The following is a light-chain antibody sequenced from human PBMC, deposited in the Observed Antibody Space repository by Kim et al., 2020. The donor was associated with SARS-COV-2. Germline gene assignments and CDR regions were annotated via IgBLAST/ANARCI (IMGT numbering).Light chain of an antibody. Sequence: ATINCKSSQSVLYSSNNKNYLALYQQKPGQPPKLLIYWASTRESGVPDRFSGSGSGTDFTLTISSLQAEDVAVYYCQQYYSTPPYTFGQGTKLEI. CDR2: WAS. CDR3: QQYYSTPPYT. CDR1: QSVLYSSNNKNY. V-gene: IGKV4-1*01. J-gene: IGKJ2*01.